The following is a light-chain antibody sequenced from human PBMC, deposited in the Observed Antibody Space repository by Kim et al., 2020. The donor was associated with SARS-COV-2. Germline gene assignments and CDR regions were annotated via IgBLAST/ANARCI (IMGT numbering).Light chain of an antibody. CDR3: AAWDDSLSGLL. V-gene: IGLV1-44*01. CDR1: TSNIGSNT. Sequence: QSVLTQPPSASGTPGQRVTISCSGSTSNIGSNTGNWYQQLPGTAPKLLIYSDDDRPSGVPDRFSGSKSGTSASLAISGLQSEDEADYYCAAWDDSLSGLLFGGGTQLTVL. CDR2: SDD. J-gene: IGLJ2*01.